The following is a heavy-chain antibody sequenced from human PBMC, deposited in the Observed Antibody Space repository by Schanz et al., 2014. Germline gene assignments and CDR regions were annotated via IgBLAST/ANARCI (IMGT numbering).Heavy chain of an antibody. D-gene: IGHD3-10*01. V-gene: IGHV3-23*04. Sequence: EVQLVESGGGLVQPGGSLRLSCTASGFTFTNYAMSWVRQAPGKGLEWVSVIGVDGTTTYYADSVKGRFTISRDNSKNTLYLQMNSLRPEDTAVYYCAKYRGYYRVSGSYRELAYWGQGTLVTVSS. CDR2: IGVDGTTT. J-gene: IGHJ4*02. CDR3: AKYRGYYRVSGSYRELAY. CDR1: GFTFTNYA.